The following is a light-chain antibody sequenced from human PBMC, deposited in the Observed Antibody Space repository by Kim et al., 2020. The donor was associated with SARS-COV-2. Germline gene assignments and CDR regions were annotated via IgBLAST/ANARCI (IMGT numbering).Light chain of an antibody. CDR2: DVS. CDR1: SSDLGGYNY. J-gene: IGLJ3*02. Sequence: QSALTQPASVSGSPGQSITISCTGTSSDLGGYNYVSWYQQHPGKAPKLMIYDVSKRPSGVSNRFSGSKSGNTASLTISGLQTEDEADYYCSSFTSSTTWVFGGGTKVTVL. CDR3: SSFTSSTTWV. V-gene: IGLV2-14*01.